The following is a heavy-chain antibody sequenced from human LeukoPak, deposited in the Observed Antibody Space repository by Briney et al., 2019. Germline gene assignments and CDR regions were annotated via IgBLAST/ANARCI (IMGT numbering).Heavy chain of an antibody. CDR2: IYNSGST. CDR1: GYSISSGYY. CDR3: AGAYSSSWYWNWFDP. J-gene: IGHJ5*02. V-gene: IGHV4-38-2*02. D-gene: IGHD6-13*01. Sequence: PSETLSLTCTVSGYSISSGYYWGWIRQAPGKWLEWIGSIYNSGSTYYNPSLKSRVTISVDMSKNQFSLKMSSVTAADTAVYYCAGAYSSSWYWNWFDPWGQGTLVTVSS.